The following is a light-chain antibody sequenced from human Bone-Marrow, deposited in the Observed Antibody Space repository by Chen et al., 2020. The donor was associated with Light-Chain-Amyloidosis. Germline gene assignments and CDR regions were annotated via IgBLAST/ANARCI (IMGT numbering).Light chain of an antibody. V-gene: IGLV1-44*01. J-gene: IGLJ3*02. CDR1: GSNIGGQP. CDR2: NNH. Sequence: QSHLTHPPSASGTPGQAVNIACSGSGSNIGGQPVNWYQHLPGQATTLVIFNNHKRPSGVPDRFSGSRSGTSASLAISGLQADDEGDYYCAAWDDSLRTYLFGGGTKLTVL. CDR3: AAWDDSLRTYL.